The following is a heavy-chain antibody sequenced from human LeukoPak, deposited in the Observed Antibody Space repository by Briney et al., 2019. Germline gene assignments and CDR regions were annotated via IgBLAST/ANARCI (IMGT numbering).Heavy chain of an antibody. CDR1: GGSISSYY. V-gene: IGHV4-4*07. J-gene: IGHJ4*02. CDR3: ARTPRTRPAAPFPFAS. CDR2: IYTSGST. Sequence: PSETLSLTCTVSGGSISSYYWSWIRQPAGKGLEGIGRIYTSGSTNYNPSLKSRVTMSVDTSKNQFSLKLSSVTAADTAVYYCARTPRTRPAAPFPFASWGQGPLVTVSS. D-gene: IGHD1-14*01.